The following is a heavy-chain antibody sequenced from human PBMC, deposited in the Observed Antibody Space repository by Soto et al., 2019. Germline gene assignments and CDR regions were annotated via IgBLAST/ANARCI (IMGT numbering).Heavy chain of an antibody. J-gene: IGHJ5*02. D-gene: IGHD4-17*01. Sequence: EVQLLESGGGLVQPGGSLRLSCAASGFTFSDYAMSWVRQTPGKGLEWVSVISGGGGSTNYADSVKGRFTVSRDNSDNTLYLQMKSLRAEDTAVYYCAKGWLSGDYYRNKGWFDPWGQGTLVTVSS. CDR2: ISGGGGST. CDR3: AKGWLSGDYYRNKGWFDP. V-gene: IGHV3-23*01. CDR1: GFTFSDYA.